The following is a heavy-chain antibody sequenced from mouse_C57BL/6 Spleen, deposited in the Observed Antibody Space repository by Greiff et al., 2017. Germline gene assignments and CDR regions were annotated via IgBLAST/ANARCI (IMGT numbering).Heavy chain of an antibody. Sequence: QVQLQQSGPELVKPGASVKISCKASGYAFSSSWMNWVKQRPGKGLEWIGRIYPGDGDTNYNGKFKGKATLTADKSSSTAYMQLSSLTSEDSAVYVCAREGAGTWYFDYWGQGTTLTVSS. CDR2: IYPGDGDT. D-gene: IGHD4-1*01. CDR1: GYAFSSSW. V-gene: IGHV1-82*01. J-gene: IGHJ2*01. CDR3: AREGAGTWYFDY.